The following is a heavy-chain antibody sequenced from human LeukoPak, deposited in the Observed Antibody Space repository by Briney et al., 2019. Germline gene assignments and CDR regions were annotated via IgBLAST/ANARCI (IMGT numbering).Heavy chain of an antibody. V-gene: IGHV1-2*02. CDR1: GYTFTDYY. D-gene: IGHD2-2*01. J-gene: IGHJ5*02. CDR2: INPNSGGT. CDR3: ARRYCSSTSCYYNWFDP. Sequence: GASVKVSCKASGYTFTDYYMHWVRQAPGQGLEWMGWINPNSGGTNYAQKFQGRVTMTRDTSISTAYMELSRLRSDDTAVYYCARRYCSSTSCYYNWFDPWGQGTLVTVSS.